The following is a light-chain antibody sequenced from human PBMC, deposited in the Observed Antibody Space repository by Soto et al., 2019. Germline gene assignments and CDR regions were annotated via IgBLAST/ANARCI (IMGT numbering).Light chain of an antibody. V-gene: IGLV2-14*01. CDR2: EVS. Sequence: QSVLTQPASVSGSPGQSITISCTGTSSDVGGYDYVSWYQQHPGKAPKLMIYEVSNRPSGVSTRFSGSKSGSTASLTISGLQADDEADYYCVSYTSTNTRVFGGGTKLTVL. CDR3: VSYTSTNTRV. CDR1: SSDVGGYDY. J-gene: IGLJ3*02.